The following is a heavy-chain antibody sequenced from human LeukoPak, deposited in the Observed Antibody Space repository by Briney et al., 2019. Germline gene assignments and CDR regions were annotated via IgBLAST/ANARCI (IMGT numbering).Heavy chain of an antibody. D-gene: IGHD2-2*01. CDR3: ARDFPTITSWYYFDH. CDR2: ISLSGGTI. V-gene: IGHV3-11*01. Sequence: GGSLRLSCAASGFNIDDYYMSWIRQAPGKGLEWVSHISLSGGTIHYADSVKGRFTVSRDNAKNSLYLQMSSLRAEDTAVYYCARDFPTITSWYYFDHWGQGALVVVSS. CDR1: GFNIDDYY. J-gene: IGHJ4*02.